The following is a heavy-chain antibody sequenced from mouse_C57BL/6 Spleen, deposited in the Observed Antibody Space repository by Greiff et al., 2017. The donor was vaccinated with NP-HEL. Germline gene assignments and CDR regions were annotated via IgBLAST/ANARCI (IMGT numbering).Heavy chain of an antibody. D-gene: IGHD2-4*01. J-gene: IGHJ3*01. CDR2: ISSGGDYI. Sequence: EVQGVESGEGLVKPGGSLKLSCAASGFTFSSYAMSWVRQTPEKRLEWVAYISSGGDYIYYADTVKGRFTISRDNARNTLYLQMSSLKSEDTAMYYCTSLYDYGFAYWGQGTLVTVSA. V-gene: IGHV5-9-1*02. CDR3: TSLYDYGFAY. CDR1: GFTFSSYA.